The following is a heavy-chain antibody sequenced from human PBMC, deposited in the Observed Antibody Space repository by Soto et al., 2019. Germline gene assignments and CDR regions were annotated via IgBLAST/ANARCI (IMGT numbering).Heavy chain of an antibody. J-gene: IGHJ3*02. Sequence: EVQLVESGGGLVKPGGSLRLSCAASGFTFSSYSMNWVRQAPGKGLEWVSSISSSSSYIYYADSVKGRFTISRDNAKNSLYLQMNSLRAEDTAVYYCATDPALNVWGSSRSHQDAFDIWGQGTMVTVSS. CDR1: GFTFSSYS. CDR2: ISSSSSYI. V-gene: IGHV3-21*01. D-gene: IGHD3-16*02. CDR3: ATDPALNVWGSSRSHQDAFDI.